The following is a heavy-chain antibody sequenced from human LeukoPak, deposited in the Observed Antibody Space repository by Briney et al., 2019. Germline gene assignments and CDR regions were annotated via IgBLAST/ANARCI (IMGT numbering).Heavy chain of an antibody. D-gene: IGHD2-2*01. CDR1: GFTFSSYS. V-gene: IGHV3-21*01. Sequence: GGSLRLSCAASGFTFSSYSMNWVRQAPGKGLEWVSSISSSSSYIYYADSVKGRFTISRDNAKNSLYLQMYSLRAEDTAVYYCARDPTIVVVPAATNWFDPWGQGTLVTVSS. CDR3: ARDPTIVVVPAATNWFDP. CDR2: ISSSSSYI. J-gene: IGHJ5*02.